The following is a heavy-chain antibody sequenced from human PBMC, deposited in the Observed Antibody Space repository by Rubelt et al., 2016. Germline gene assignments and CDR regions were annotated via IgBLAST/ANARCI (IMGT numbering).Heavy chain of an antibody. CDR1: GGSISSGSYY. CDR3: ARQHLGTSMELDY. Sequence: QLQLQESGPGLVKPSETLSLTCTVSGGSISSGSYYWGWIRQPPGKGLEWIGSISYSGITYYNPSLKSRVTISVDTSKNQFSLKLSSVTAADTAVYYCARQHLGTSMELDYWGQGTLVTVSS. J-gene: IGHJ4*02. V-gene: IGHV4-39*01. D-gene: IGHD5-18*01. CDR2: ISYSGIT.